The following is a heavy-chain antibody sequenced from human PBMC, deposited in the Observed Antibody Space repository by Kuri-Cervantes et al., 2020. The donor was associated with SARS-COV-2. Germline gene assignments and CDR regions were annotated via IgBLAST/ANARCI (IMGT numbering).Heavy chain of an antibody. V-gene: IGHV4-34*01. J-gene: IGHJ4*02. CDR3: ARLIGYSGYDYSFGYFDY. D-gene: IGHD5-12*01. CDR2: INHSGST. CDR1: GRSFSGYY. Sequence: SQTLSLTCAVHGRSFSGYYWSWIRQPPGKGLEWIGEINHSGSTNYNPSLKSRVTISVDTSKNQFSLKLSSVTAADTAVYYCARLIGYSGYDYSFGYFDYWGQGTLVTVPS.